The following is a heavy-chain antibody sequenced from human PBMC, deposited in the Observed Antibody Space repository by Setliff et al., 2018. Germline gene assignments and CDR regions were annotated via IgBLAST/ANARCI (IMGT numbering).Heavy chain of an antibody. CDR1: GYTFSNYL. CDR3: VRVDMVLSNFDF. D-gene: IGHD5-12*01. V-gene: IGHV1-3*01. J-gene: IGHJ4*02. Sequence: ASVKVSCKASGYTFSNYLLHWVRQAPGQSPEWVGWINAGNGHTKYSQRFQDRTTITSETSATTVYMELRSLRSEDTAVYYCVRVDMVLSNFDFWGQGTLVTVSS. CDR2: INAGNGHT.